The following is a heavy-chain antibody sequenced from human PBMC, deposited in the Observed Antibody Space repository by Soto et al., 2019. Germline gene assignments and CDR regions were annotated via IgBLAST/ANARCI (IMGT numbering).Heavy chain of an antibody. Sequence: DVQLVESGGGLVQPGGSLRLSCAASGFTFSDHYMEWVRQAPGKGLEWVGRIRNKINSYTTEYAASVKDRFTISRDDSKNSLYLQMNSLETEDTAVYFCSRSAVSSTPFYFDYWGQGTLVTVSS. CDR3: SRSAVSSTPFYFDY. CDR2: IRNKINSYTT. CDR1: GFTFSDHY. V-gene: IGHV3-72*01. J-gene: IGHJ4*02. D-gene: IGHD2-2*01.